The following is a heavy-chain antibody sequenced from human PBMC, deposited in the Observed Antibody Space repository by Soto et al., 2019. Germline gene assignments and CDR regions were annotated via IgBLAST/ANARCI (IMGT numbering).Heavy chain of an antibody. Sequence: ASVKVSCKASGYIFINYGITWVRQAPGQGLEWMGWISGYNGNTNHAQKFQGRVTMTTDTSTSTAYMELRSLGFDDTAVYYCARDKVPAANWLDPWGQGTLVTVSS. V-gene: IGHV1-18*01. J-gene: IGHJ5*02. D-gene: IGHD2-2*01. CDR1: GYIFINYG. CDR3: ARDKVPAANWLDP. CDR2: ISGYNGNT.